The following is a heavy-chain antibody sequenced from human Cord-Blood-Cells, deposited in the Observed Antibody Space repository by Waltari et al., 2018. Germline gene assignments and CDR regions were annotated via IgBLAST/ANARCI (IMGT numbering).Heavy chain of an antibody. D-gene: IGHD6-13*01. CDR1: GFTFSGAA. V-gene: IGHV3-73*02. J-gene: IGHJ4*02. CDR2: IRSKANSYAT. Sequence: EVQLVESGGGLVQPGGSLKLSCAASGFTFSGAAMHWVRQASWKGLSWVGRIRSKANSYATAYAASVKGRFTISRDDSKNTAYLQMNSLKTEDTAVYYCTRSNARVKYSSNWGQGTLVTVSS. CDR3: TRSNARVKYSSN.